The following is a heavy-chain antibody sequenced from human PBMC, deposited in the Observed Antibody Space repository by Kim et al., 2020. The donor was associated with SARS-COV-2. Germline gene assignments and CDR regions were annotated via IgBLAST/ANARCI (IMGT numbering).Heavy chain of an antibody. CDR2: ISSSSSYI. Sequence: GGSLRLSCAASGFTFSSYSMNWVRQAPGKGLEWVSSISSSSSYIYYADSVKGRFTISRDNAKNSLYLQMNSLRAEDTAVYYCARDLFNYYGSGSYIDYYYYYGMDVWGQGTTVTVSS. V-gene: IGHV3-21*01. CDR3: ARDLFNYYGSGSYIDYYYYYGMDV. D-gene: IGHD3-10*01. J-gene: IGHJ6*02. CDR1: GFTFSSYS.